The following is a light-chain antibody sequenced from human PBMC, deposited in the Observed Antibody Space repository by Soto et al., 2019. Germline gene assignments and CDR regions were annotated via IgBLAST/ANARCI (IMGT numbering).Light chain of an antibody. V-gene: IGKV1D-16*01. J-gene: IGKJ4*01. CDR3: QQYNICPLT. CDR1: EDINGW. CDR2: AAS. Sequence: DVQMTQSPSSLSASVGDRVTITCRASEDINGWLAWYQQKPEKAPKSLIYAASILQTGVPSRFNGSRSGTDFTLTISSLQPEDSATYYCQQYNICPLTFGGGTKVQIK.